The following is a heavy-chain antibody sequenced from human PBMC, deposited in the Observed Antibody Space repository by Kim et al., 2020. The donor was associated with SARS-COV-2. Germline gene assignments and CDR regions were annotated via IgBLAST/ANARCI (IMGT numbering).Heavy chain of an antibody. Sequence: GGSLRLSCAASGFTFSNAWMSWVRQAPGKGLEWVGRIKSKTDGGTTDYAAPVKGRFTISRDDSKNTLYLQMNSLKTEDTAVYYCTTVSDSSGYSDAFDIWGQGTMVTVSS. CDR3: TTVSDSSGYSDAFDI. V-gene: IGHV3-15*01. D-gene: IGHD3-22*01. J-gene: IGHJ3*02. CDR2: IKSKTDGGTT. CDR1: GFTFSNAW.